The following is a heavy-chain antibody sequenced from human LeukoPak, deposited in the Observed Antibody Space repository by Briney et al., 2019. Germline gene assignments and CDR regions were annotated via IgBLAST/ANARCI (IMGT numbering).Heavy chain of an antibody. V-gene: IGHV1-8*03. J-gene: IGHJ4*02. CDR3: AILGGMVRGVTPGAFDY. Sequence: ASVKVSCKASGYTFTSYDINWVRQATGQGLEWMGWMNPNSGNTGYAQKFQGRVTITRNTSISTAYMELSSLRSEDTAVYYCAILGGMVRGVTPGAFDYWGQGTLVTVSS. D-gene: IGHD3-10*01. CDR1: GYTFTSYD. CDR2: MNPNSGNT.